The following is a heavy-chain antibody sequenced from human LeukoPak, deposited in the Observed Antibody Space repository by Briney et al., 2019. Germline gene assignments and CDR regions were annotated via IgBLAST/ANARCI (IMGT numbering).Heavy chain of an antibody. J-gene: IGHJ6*03. CDR2: ISSNGGST. V-gene: IGHV3-64*01. CDR1: GFTFSSYA. D-gene: IGHD4-17*01. CDR3: ARSSGDYRERWYYYYMDV. Sequence: GGSLRLSCAASGFTFSSYAMHWVRQAPGKGLEYVSAISSNGGSTYYANSVKGRFTISRDNSKNTLYLQMGSLRAEDMAVYYCARSSGDYRERWYYYYMDVWGKGTTVTISS.